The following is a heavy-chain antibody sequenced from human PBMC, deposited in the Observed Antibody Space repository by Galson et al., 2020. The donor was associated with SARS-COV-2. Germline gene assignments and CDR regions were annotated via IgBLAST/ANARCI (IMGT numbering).Heavy chain of an antibody. CDR3: TTVSYYYDSSGYYHYPNFDY. CDR2: IKSKTDGGTT. CDR1: GFTFSNAW. J-gene: IGHJ4*02. D-gene: IGHD3-22*01. V-gene: IGHV3-15*01. Sequence: GGSLRLSCAASGFTFSNAWMSWVRQAPGKGLEWVGRIKSKTDGGTTDYAAPVKGRFTISRDDSKNTLYLQMNSLKTEDTAVYYCTTVSYYYDSSGYYHYPNFDYWGQGTLVTVSS.